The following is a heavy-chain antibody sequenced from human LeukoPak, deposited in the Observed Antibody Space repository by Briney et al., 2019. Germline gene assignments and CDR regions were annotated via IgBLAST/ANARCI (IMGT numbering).Heavy chain of an antibody. V-gene: IGHV3-21*01. CDR1: GFTFSSYS. J-gene: IGHJ4*02. CDR2: ITTSSTYI. Sequence: GGSLRLSCAASGFTFSSYSMRSLRQAPGKGLEWVSSITTSSTYISYADSVKGRFTISRDNAKNSLYLQMNSLRAEDTAVYYCARWKYSSGWFVYWGQGTLVTVSS. CDR3: ARWKYSSGWFVY. D-gene: IGHD6-19*01.